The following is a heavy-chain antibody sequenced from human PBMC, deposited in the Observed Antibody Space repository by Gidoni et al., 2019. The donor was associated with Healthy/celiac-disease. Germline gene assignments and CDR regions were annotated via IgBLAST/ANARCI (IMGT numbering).Heavy chain of an antibody. V-gene: IGHV3-15*01. CDR3: TTDGPYYDSSGYYGYYFDY. J-gene: IGHJ4*02. Sequence: EVQLVESGGGLVKPGGSLRLSCAASGFTFSNAWMSWFRKAPGKGLGWVGRIKSKTDGGTTDYAAPVKGRFTISRDDSKNTLYLQMNSLKTEDTAVYYCTTDGPYYDSSGYYGYYFDYWGQGTLVTVSS. CDR1: GFTFSNAW. D-gene: IGHD3-22*01. CDR2: IKSKTDGGTT.